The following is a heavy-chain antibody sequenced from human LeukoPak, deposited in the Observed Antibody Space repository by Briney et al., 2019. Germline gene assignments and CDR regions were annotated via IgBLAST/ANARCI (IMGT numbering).Heavy chain of an antibody. J-gene: IGHJ6*03. CDR2: IYYSGST. D-gene: IGHD2-2*01. Sequence: PSETLSLTCTVSGGSISSSSHYWAWIRQPPGKGLEWIGSIYYSGSTYYNPSLKSRVTISVDTSKNQFSLKLSSVTAADTAVYYCARRGCSSTSCSGDYYYYMDVWGKGTTVTVSS. CDR3: ARRGCSSTSCSGDYYYYMDV. CDR1: GGSISSSSHY. V-gene: IGHV4-39*07.